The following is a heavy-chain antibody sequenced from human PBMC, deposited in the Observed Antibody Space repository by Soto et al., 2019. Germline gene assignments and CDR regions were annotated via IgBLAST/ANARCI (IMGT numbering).Heavy chain of an antibody. CDR2: ISYDGSNK. D-gene: IGHD2-15*01. Sequence: QVQLVESGGGVVQPGRSLRLSCAASGFTFSSYGMHWVRQAPGKGLEWVAVISYDGSNKYYADSVKGRFTISRDNSKNTLYLQMNSLSAEDTAVYYCAKDLDIVVVVAATEIDYWGQGTLVTVSS. CDR3: AKDLDIVVVVAATEIDY. J-gene: IGHJ4*02. CDR1: GFTFSSYG. V-gene: IGHV3-30*18.